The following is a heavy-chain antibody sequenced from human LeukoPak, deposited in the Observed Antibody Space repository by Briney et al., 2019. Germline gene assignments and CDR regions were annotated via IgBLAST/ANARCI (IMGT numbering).Heavy chain of an antibody. J-gene: IGHJ1*01. CDR2: MNPNSGNT. V-gene: IGHV1-8*01. CDR3: ARATNYGSEYFRH. Sequence: GASVKVSCKASGYTFTDYYMHWVRQAPGQGLEWMGWMNPNSGNTGYAQKFQGRVTITRNTSISTAYMELSSLRSEDTAVYYCARATNYGSEYFRHWGQGTLVTVSS. CDR1: GYTFTDYY. D-gene: IGHD4-17*01.